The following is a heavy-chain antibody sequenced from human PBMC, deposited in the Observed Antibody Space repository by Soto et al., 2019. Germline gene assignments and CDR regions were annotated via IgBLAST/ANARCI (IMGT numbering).Heavy chain of an antibody. Sequence: QVQLQESGPGLVTPSETLSRTGTVSGGSLSSYYWSWIRQPPGKGLGRIGYIYYIGSTKYNPSLKSRVTISVDTSKTQFSLKLSSVTAADTAVYYCARRDYGSGRTEGVWFDPWGQGTLVTVSS. CDR1: GGSLSSYY. J-gene: IGHJ5*02. CDR2: IYYIGST. D-gene: IGHD3-10*01. CDR3: ARRDYGSGRTEGVWFDP. V-gene: IGHV4-59*08.